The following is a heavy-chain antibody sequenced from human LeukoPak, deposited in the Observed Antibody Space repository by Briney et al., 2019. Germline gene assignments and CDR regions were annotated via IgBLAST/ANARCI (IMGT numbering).Heavy chain of an antibody. Sequence: ASVKVSCKASGYTFTSYGISWVRQAPGQGLEWMGWFSAYNGNTNYAQKLQGRVTMTTDTSTSTAYMELRSLRSDDTAVYYCARGAGDYDFWSGYYVYYYYYGMDVWGQGTTVTVSS. V-gene: IGHV1-18*01. J-gene: IGHJ6*02. CDR3: ARGAGDYDFWSGYYVYYYYYGMDV. CDR1: GYTFTSYG. D-gene: IGHD3-3*01. CDR2: FSAYNGNT.